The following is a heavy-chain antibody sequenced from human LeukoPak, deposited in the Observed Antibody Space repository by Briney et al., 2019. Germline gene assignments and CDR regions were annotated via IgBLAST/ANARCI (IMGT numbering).Heavy chain of an antibody. Sequence: PGRSLRLSCAASGFTFSSYAMHWVRQAPGKGLEWGAVISYDGSNKYYADSVKGRFTISRDNSKNTLYLQMNSLRAEDTAVYYCASDIVVVPAAVDYWGQGTLVTVSS. J-gene: IGHJ4*02. D-gene: IGHD2-2*01. CDR3: ASDIVVVPAAVDY. CDR2: ISYDGSNK. V-gene: IGHV3-30*04. CDR1: GFTFSSYA.